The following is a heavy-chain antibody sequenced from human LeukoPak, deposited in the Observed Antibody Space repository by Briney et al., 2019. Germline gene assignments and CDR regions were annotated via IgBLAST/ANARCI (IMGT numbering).Heavy chain of an antibody. Sequence: SETLSLTCTVSGGSISSGGYYWSWIRQHPGKGLEWIGYIYYSGSTYYNPSLKSRVTISVDTSKNQFSLKLSFVTAADTAVYYCASQYSSSWYWFDPWGQGTLVTVSS. J-gene: IGHJ5*02. CDR1: GGSISSGGYY. D-gene: IGHD6-13*01. V-gene: IGHV4-31*03. CDR3: ASQYSSSWYWFDP. CDR2: IYYSGST.